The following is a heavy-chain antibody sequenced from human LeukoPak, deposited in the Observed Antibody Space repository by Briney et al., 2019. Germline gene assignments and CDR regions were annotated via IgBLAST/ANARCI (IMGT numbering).Heavy chain of an antibody. D-gene: IGHD2/OR15-2a*01. CDR3: TACKMNVVSCTFYCGMDV. CDR1: GFSFNTAW. Sequence: PGGSLRLSCSASGFSFNTAWMNWVRQAPGKGLEWVGRIKRKTDGGTIDYAAPLQSRVTISRDDSKNTLYLQMYNLRIEDTGVYYCTACKMNVVSCTFYCGMDVWGQGTTVTVSS. J-gene: IGHJ6*02. CDR2: IKRKTDGGTI. V-gene: IGHV3-15*07.